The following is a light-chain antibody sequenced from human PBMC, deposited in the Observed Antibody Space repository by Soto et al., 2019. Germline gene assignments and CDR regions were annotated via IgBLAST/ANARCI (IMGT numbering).Light chain of an antibody. V-gene: IGKV2-24*01. CDR2: KIS. CDR1: RSLVHSDGYTY. J-gene: IGKJ1*01. Sequence: DIVMTQTPLSSPVTVGQPASISCRSSRSLVHSDGYTYLSWLQQRPGQPPRLLLYKISNRFSEVPRRFSGGGAATDFTLISSRMEAEDAEVYYCMHATRFPFFGHGTKV. CDR3: MHATRFPF.